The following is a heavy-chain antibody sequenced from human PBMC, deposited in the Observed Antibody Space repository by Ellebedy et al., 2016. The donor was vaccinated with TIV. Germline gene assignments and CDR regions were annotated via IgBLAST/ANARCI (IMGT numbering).Heavy chain of an antibody. D-gene: IGHD2-21*02. CDR2: ISGYNGET. V-gene: IGHV1-18*04. Sequence: ASVKVSCKPTGYSFDNYGITWVRQAPGQGLEWLGWISGYNGETNYAEKVQGRVTMTTDTSTSTAYMELRSLRSDDTAVYYCARGGVYCGGDCTGMDVWGQGTTVTVSS. J-gene: IGHJ6*02. CDR1: GYSFDNYG. CDR3: ARGGVYCGGDCTGMDV.